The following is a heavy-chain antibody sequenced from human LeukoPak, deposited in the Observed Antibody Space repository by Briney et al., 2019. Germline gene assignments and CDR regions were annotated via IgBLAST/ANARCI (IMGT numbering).Heavy chain of an antibody. CDR1: GFTFSSYG. D-gene: IGHD3-10*01. CDR2: ICYDGSNK. J-gene: IGHJ4*02. V-gene: IGHV3-33*01. CDR3: ARDCGITMVRGADY. Sequence: GRSLRLSCAASGFTFSSYGMHWVREAPGKGLEWVAVICYDGSNKYYADSVKGRFTISRENSKNTLYLQMNSLRAEDTAVYYCARDCGITMVRGADYWGQGTLVTVSS.